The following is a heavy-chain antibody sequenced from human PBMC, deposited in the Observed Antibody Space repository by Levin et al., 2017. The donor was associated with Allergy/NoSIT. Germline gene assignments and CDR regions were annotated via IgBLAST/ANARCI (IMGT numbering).Heavy chain of an antibody. CDR1: GFTFSSYA. J-gene: IGHJ3*02. V-gene: IGHV3-23*01. Sequence: GESLKISCAASGFTFSSYAMSWVRQAPGRGLEWVSAISASGGSTFYADSVKGRFTISRDYSKNTLYLQMNSLRAEDTAVYYCAKGSLGAFDIWGQGTVVTVSS. CDR2: ISASGGST. D-gene: IGHD3-10*01. CDR3: AKGSLGAFDI.